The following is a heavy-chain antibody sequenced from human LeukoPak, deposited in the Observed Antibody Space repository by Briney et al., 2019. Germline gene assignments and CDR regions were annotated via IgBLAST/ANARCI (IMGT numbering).Heavy chain of an antibody. V-gene: IGHV1-69*05. D-gene: IGHD3-10*01. J-gene: IGHJ6*03. CDR3: ARAPYGIYSGDYYSYYMDV. CDR1: GGTFSSYA. Sequence: GASVTVSCKASGGTFSSYAITWVRQAPGQGLEWMGGIIPSAGTANYAQKLQGRVTITTDESTNTAHMELSSLRSEDTAVYYCARAPYGIYSGDYYSYYMDVWGKGTTVTVSS. CDR2: IIPSAGTA.